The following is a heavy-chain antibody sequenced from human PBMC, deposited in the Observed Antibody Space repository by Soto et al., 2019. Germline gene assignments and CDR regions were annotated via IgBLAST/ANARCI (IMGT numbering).Heavy chain of an antibody. CDR1: GGTRTSGCWY. CDR3: AVETQGFDY. V-gene: IGHV4-31*02. J-gene: IGHJ4*02. CDR2: IYYSGST. Sequence: ILSHTRPVAGGTRTSGCWYCNRNRQHPGKGLEWIGYIYYSGSTYYNPSLKSRVTISVDTSKNQFSLKLSSVTAADTAVYYCAVETQGFDYWGQGTLVTVSS.